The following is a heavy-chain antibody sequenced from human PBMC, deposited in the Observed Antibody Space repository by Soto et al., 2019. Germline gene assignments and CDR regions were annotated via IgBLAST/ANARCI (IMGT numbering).Heavy chain of an antibody. CDR1: GFTFDDYA. J-gene: IGHJ4*02. CDR3: AKDTGPHPGCRRAKLGYCSSTSCYDY. Sequence: GGSLRLSCAASGFTFDDYAMHWVRQAPGKGLEWVSGISWNSGSIGYADSVKGRFTISRDNAKNSLYLQMNSLRAEDTALYYCAKDTGPHPGCRRAKLGYCSSTSCYDYWGQGTLVTVSS. CDR2: ISWNSGSI. V-gene: IGHV3-9*01. D-gene: IGHD2-2*01.